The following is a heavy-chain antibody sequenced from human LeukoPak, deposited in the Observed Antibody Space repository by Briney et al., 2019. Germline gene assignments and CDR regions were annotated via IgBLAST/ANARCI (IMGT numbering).Heavy chain of an antibody. CDR2: ISGGGHST. CDR3: AKDLGYCSGGGCYYYYYMDV. CDR1: GFTVRSNC. V-gene: IGHV3-23*01. J-gene: IGHJ6*03. Sequence: GGSLRLSCAASGFTVRSNCMSWGREAPGEGLEWGSAISGGGHSTYYADSVKGRFTISRDNSKNTLYLQMNSLRAGDTAVYYCAKDLGYCSGGGCYYYYYMDVWGKGTTVTVSS. D-gene: IGHD2-15*01.